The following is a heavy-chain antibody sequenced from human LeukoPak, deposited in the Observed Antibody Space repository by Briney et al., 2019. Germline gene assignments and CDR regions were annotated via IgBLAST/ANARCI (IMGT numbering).Heavy chain of an antibody. CDR3: AKPSWGSTSCSDY. V-gene: IGHV3-21*01. J-gene: IGHJ4*02. Sequence: GGSLRLSCAASGFTFSSYSMNWVRQAPGKGLEWVSSISSSSSYIYYADSVKGRFTISRDNSKNTLYLQMNSLRAEDTAVYYCAKPSWGSTSCSDYWGQGTLVTVSS. CDR2: ISSSSSYI. CDR1: GFTFSSYS. D-gene: IGHD2-2*01.